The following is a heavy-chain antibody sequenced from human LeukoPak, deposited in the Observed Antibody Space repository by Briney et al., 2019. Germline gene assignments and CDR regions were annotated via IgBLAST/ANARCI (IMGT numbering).Heavy chain of an antibody. V-gene: IGHV4-31*03. CDR3: ARCSDSGAYYSIDY. Sequence: SETLSLTCTVSGGSISSGGYYWSWIRQYPGKGLEWIGYIYDSGGTYSNPSLKSRVTISVDTSKNQFSLNLNSVTAADTAVYYCARCSDSGAYYSIDYWGQGTLVTVSS. CDR2: IYDSGGT. J-gene: IGHJ4*02. CDR1: GGSISSGGYY. D-gene: IGHD3-22*01.